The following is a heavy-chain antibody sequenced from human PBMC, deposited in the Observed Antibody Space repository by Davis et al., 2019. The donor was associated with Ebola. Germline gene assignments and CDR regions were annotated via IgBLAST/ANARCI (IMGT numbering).Heavy chain of an antibody. D-gene: IGHD6-13*01. CDR1: GGSISNYY. V-gene: IGHV4-59*01. CDR2: IYYSGST. J-gene: IGHJ6*02. Sequence: MPSETLSLTCTVSGGSISNYYWSWIRQPPGKGLEWIGYIYYSGSTNYNPSLKSRVTISVDTSKNQFSLKLSSVTAADTAVYYCARDGSWDGMDVWGQGTTVTVSS. CDR3: ARDGSWDGMDV.